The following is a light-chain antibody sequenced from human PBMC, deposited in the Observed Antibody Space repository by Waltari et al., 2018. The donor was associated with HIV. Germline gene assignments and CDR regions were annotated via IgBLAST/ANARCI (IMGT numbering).Light chain of an antibody. J-gene: IGLJ1*01. V-gene: IGLV3-25*03. CDR1: AFAQQY. CDR3: QSADTGGTGV. Sequence: SFELTQPPSVPVSPGQTARITCTADAFAQQYTYWYQQKPDQPRVVVLYNDTERPPGFPERCCGTSAGATATMTISGGQAEDEADYYCQSADTGGTGVFGPGTKVTVL. CDR2: NDT.